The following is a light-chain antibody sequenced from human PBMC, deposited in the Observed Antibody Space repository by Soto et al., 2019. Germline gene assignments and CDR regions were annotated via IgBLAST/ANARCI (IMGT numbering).Light chain of an antibody. CDR1: QDITNY. CDR3: QQYDSSST. J-gene: IGKJ4*01. Sequence: DLQMTQSPSSLSASVGDRVSITCQASQDITNYLSWYQQKPGKAPSLLIYKASSLESGVPSRFIGGGSGTEFTLTISSLQPDDSATDYCQQYDSSSTFGGGTKVDIK. CDR2: KAS. V-gene: IGKV1-5*03.